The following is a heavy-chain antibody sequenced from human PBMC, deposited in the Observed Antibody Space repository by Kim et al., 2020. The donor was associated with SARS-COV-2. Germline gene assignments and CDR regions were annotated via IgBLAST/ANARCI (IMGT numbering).Heavy chain of an antibody. D-gene: IGHD6-13*01. J-gene: IGHJ4*02. CDR2: ISYDGSNK. CDR3: AKDCEPGIAAAGSCY. Sequence: GGSLRLSCAASGFTFSSYGMHWVRQAPGKGLEWVAVISYDGSNKYYADSVKGRFTISRDNSKNTLYLQMNSLRAEDTAVYYCAKDCEPGIAAAGSCYWGQGTLVTVSS. CDR1: GFTFSSYG. V-gene: IGHV3-30*18.